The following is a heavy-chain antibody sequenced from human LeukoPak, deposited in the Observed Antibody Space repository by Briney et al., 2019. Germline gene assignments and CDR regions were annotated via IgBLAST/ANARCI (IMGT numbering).Heavy chain of an antibody. CDR1: GGSFSGYY. J-gene: IGHJ5*02. D-gene: IGHD3-22*01. CDR3: ASVRWSSGYYLHWFDP. CDR2: INHSGST. Sequence: SETLSLTCAVYGGSFSGYYWSWIRQPPGKGLEGIGEINHSGSTNYNPSLESRVTITADPSKNQFSLKLSSVTAADPAVSYCASVRWSSGYYLHWFDPWGQGTLVTVSS. V-gene: IGHV4-34*01.